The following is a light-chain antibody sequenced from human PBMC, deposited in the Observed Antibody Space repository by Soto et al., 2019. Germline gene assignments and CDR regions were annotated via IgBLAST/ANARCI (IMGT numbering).Light chain of an antibody. CDR3: QQYYSTPT. Sequence: DIVMTQSPDSLAVSLGERTTINCRSSQSVLYSSNNKNYLAWYQQKPGQPPKLLIYWASTRESGVPERFSGSGSVTDFTLTVSSLQDEDVAVYYCQQYYSTPTFGQGTKVEI. J-gene: IGKJ1*01. V-gene: IGKV4-1*01. CDR1: QSVLYSSNNKNY. CDR2: WAS.